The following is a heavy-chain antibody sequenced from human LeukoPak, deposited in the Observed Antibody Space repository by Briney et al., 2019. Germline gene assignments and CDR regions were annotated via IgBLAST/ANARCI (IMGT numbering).Heavy chain of an antibody. CDR3: SVVPAARDAFDI. D-gene: IGHD2-2*01. CDR1: GFTFSSYS. Sequence: TGGSLRLSCAASGFTFSSYSMNWVRQAPGKGLEWVSSISSSSSYIYYADSVKGRFTISRDNAKNSLYLQMNSLRAEDMAVYYCSVVPAARDAFDIWGQGTMVTVSS. J-gene: IGHJ3*02. CDR2: ISSSSSYI. V-gene: IGHV3-21*01.